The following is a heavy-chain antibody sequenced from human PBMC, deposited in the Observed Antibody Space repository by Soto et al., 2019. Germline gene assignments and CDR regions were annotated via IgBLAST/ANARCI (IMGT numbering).Heavy chain of an antibody. D-gene: IGHD6-25*01. Sequence: SETLSLSYTVSGGSISSYCWSWILQPPGKGLECSGYIYYSGSTNYNPCLKSRVTIPLVPSKNQFSLNLSSVTPTDPAGNQRPRNGRIAAAGIDYWGQGPLVSGCS. CDR1: GGSISSYC. J-gene: IGHJ4*02. CDR3: PRNGRIAAAGIDY. CDR2: IYYSGST. V-gene: IGHV4-59*08.